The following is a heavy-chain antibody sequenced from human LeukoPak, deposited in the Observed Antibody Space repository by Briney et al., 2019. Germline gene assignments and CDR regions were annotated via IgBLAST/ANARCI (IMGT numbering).Heavy chain of an antibody. D-gene: IGHD2-15*01. CDR3: ARHPFATPFDY. CDR2: IYPGESIYASENT. J-gene: IGHJ4*02. Sequence: NPSETLSLTCSVSGVSISAYYWSWIRQPAGKGLEWIGRIYPGESIYASENTNYNPSLKSRVSMSGDTSKNQVSLKLRSVTAADTAVYYCARHPFATPFDYWGRGTLLTVSS. V-gene: IGHV4-4*07. CDR1: GVSISAYY.